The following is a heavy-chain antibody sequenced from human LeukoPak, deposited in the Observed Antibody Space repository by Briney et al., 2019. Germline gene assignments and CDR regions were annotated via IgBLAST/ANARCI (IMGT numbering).Heavy chain of an antibody. CDR3: ARALYCGGDCYLFDY. CDR2: IWYDGSNK. Sequence: GRSLRLSCAASGFTFSSYGMHWVRQAPGKRLEWVAVIWYDGSNKYYADSVKGRFTISRDNSKNTLYLQMNSLRAEDTAVYYCARALYCGGDCYLFDYWGQGTLVTVSS. V-gene: IGHV3-33*01. J-gene: IGHJ4*02. D-gene: IGHD2-21*02. CDR1: GFTFSSYG.